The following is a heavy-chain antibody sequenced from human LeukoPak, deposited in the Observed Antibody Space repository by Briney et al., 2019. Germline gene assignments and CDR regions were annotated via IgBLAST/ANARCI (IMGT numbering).Heavy chain of an antibody. D-gene: IGHD3-22*01. Sequence: GGSLRLSCAASGFTFSSYAMSWVRQARGKGLEWVSAISGSGGSTYYADSLKGRFTISRDNSKNTLYLQMNSLRAEDTAVYYCAKDHMIVVVIDAFDIWGQGTMVTVSS. J-gene: IGHJ3*02. CDR1: GFTFSSYA. CDR2: ISGSGGST. V-gene: IGHV3-23*01. CDR3: AKDHMIVVVIDAFDI.